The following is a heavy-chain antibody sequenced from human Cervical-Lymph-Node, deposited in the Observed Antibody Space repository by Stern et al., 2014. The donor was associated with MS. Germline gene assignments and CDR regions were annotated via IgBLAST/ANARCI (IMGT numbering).Heavy chain of an antibody. J-gene: IGHJ4*02. D-gene: IGHD6-19*01. CDR2: IYYRGST. Sequence: QLQLQESGPGLVKPSQTLSLTCTVSGGSISSGGYYWSWIRQHPGKGLEWIGYIYYRGSTYYNPSLKSRVTISVDTSKNQFSLKLSSVTAADTAVYYCARVGAVAGTPGLDYWGQGTLVTVSS. CDR1: GGSISSGGYY. CDR3: ARVGAVAGTPGLDY. V-gene: IGHV4-31*03.